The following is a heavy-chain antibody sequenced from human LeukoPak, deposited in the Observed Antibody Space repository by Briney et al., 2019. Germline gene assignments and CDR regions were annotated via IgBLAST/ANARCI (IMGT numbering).Heavy chain of an antibody. J-gene: IGHJ4*02. Sequence: GGSLRLSCAASGFSFATYAMTWVRQAPGQGLEWVSGISGDCGSTFYAVSVKRRFTISRDNSKNTLYLQMNGLRPEDTAVYYCTLGSLYSSNWYGDYWGQGTLVTVSS. CDR1: GFSFATYA. D-gene: IGHD6-13*01. CDR2: ISGDCGST. V-gene: IGHV3-23*01. CDR3: TLGSLYSSNWYGDY.